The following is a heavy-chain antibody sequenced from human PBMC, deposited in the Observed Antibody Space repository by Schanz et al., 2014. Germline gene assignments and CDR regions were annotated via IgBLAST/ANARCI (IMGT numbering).Heavy chain of an antibody. J-gene: IGHJ6*02. CDR3: ARIPVGYGSGIWDV. CDR2: ISGSGGST. D-gene: IGHD3-10*01. CDR1: GFTFSSYA. V-gene: IGHV3-23*01. Sequence: EVQLLESGGGLVQPGGSLRLSCAASGFTFSSYAMSWVRQAPGKGLEWVSGISGSGGSTYYADSVKGRFTISRDNAKNSLFLQMNSLRVEDTAVYYCARIPVGYGSGIWDVWGQGTSXTVSS.